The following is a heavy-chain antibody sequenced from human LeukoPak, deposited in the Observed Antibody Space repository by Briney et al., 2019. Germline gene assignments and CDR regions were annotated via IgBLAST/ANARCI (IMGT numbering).Heavy chain of an antibody. CDR2: ISGNGGST. Sequence: GGSLRLSCAASGFTFSSYAMSWVRQAPGKGLEWVSAISGNGGSTYYADSVKGRFTISRDNSKNTLYLQMNSLRAEDTAVYYCAKGNSSGYYYPDAFDIWGQGTMVTVSS. CDR3: AKGNSSGYYYPDAFDI. CDR1: GFTFSSYA. V-gene: IGHV3-23*01. D-gene: IGHD3-22*01. J-gene: IGHJ3*02.